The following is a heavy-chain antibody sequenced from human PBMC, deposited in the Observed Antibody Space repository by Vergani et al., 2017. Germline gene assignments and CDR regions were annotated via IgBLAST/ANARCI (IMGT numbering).Heavy chain of an antibody. J-gene: IGHJ5*02. Sequence: QVQLQESGPGLVKPSETLSLTCTVSGGSISSYYWSWIRQPPGKGLEWIGYIYYSGSTNYNPSLKSRVTISVDTSKNQFSLKLSSVTAADTAVYYGARDRGRAWFDPWGQGTLVTVSS. CDR1: GGSISSYY. V-gene: IGHV4-59*01. D-gene: IGHD3-10*01. CDR2: IYYSGST. CDR3: ARDRGRAWFDP.